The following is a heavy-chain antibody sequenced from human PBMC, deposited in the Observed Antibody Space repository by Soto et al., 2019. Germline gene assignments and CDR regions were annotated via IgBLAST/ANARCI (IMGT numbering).Heavy chain of an antibody. D-gene: IGHD3-9*01. J-gene: IGHJ6*02. CDR2: IVVGSGNT. Sequence: ASVKVSCKASGFTFTSSAVQWVRQARGQRLEWIGWIVVGSGNTNYAQKFQERVTITRVMSTSTAYMELSSLRSEDTAVYYCAEDLTLTYERSTGSSRGYGMDVCRQVHTVTVS. CDR3: AEDLTLTYERSTGSSRGYGMDV. V-gene: IGHV1-58*01. CDR1: GFTFTSSA.